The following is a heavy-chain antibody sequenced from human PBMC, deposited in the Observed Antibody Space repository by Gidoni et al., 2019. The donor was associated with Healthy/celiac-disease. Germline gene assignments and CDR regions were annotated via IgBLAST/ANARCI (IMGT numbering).Heavy chain of an antibody. CDR3: AGTITMVQGVIIRFDY. J-gene: IGHJ4*02. D-gene: IGHD3-10*01. V-gene: IGHV4-4*02. Sequence: NYNPSLKSRVTISVDKSKNQFSLKLSSVTAADTAVYYCAGTITMVQGVIIRFDYWGQGTLVTVSS.